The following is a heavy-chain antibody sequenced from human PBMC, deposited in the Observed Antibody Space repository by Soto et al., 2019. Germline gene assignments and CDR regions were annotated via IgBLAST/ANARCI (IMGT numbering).Heavy chain of an antibody. CDR3: TKVYETYCSVTGGYEGHFDS. D-gene: IGHD2-2*01. Sequence: QVQLVESGGGVVQPGRSLRLSCAASGFTFSNHGMHWVRQAPGKELEWVAVISYDGRNKYYADSVKGRFTISRDNSKNTLYIQIDRLRAEDSALNFCTKVYETYCSVTGGYEGHFDSCGQGSQVTVAS. CDR1: GFTFSNHG. V-gene: IGHV3-30*18. CDR2: ISYDGRNK. J-gene: IGHJ4*02.